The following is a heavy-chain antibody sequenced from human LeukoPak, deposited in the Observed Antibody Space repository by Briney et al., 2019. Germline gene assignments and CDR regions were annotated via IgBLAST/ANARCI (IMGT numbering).Heavy chain of an antibody. CDR2: ISWNTDNI. V-gene: IGHV3-9*01. J-gene: IGHJ6*02. D-gene: IGHD2-15*01. CDR3: AKARDGGSDGWYYYGMDV. CDR1: GFTFDDYA. Sequence: GGSLRLSCAASGFTFDDYAMHWVRQAPGKGLEWVSGISWNTDNIGYADSVKGRFRISRDNAKNSLYLQMNSLRAEDTALYYCAKARDGGSDGWYYYGMDVWGQGTTVTVSS.